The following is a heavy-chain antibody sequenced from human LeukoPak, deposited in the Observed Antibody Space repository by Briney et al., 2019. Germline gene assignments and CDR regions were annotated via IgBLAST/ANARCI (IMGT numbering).Heavy chain of an antibody. CDR1: GYTFTSYG. CDR2: ISAYNGNT. Sequence: ASVTVSCTASGYTFTSYGISWVRQAPGQGLEWMGWISAYNGNTNYAQKLQGRATMTTDTSTSTAYMELRSLRSDDTAVYYCARSVLWSNTFDYWGQGTLVTVSS. J-gene: IGHJ4*02. CDR3: ARSVLWSNTFDY. V-gene: IGHV1-18*01. D-gene: IGHD3-10*01.